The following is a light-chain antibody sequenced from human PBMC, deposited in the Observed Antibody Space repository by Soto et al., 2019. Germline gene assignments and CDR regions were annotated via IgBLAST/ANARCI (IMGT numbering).Light chain of an antibody. Sequence: DIQITQSPSSLSASVGDRVTITCRASQSISSYLNWYQQKPGKAPKLLIYAASSLQSGVPSRFSGSGSGTDFTLTISSMQSEDFGIYYCQQSYSTPITFGRGTRLEIK. CDR2: AAS. CDR1: QSISSY. J-gene: IGKJ5*01. V-gene: IGKV1-39*01. CDR3: QQSYSTPIT.